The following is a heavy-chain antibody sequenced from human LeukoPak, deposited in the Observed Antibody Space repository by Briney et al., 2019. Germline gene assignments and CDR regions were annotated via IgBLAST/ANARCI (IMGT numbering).Heavy chain of an antibody. CDR2: ITSGSSYI. D-gene: IGHD3-16*01. Sequence: GGSLRLSCAASGFTFSSYNMNWVRQAPGQGLEWVSSITSGSSYIYYADSVKGRFTISRDNAKNSLYLQMNSLRAEDTAVYYCARERAGERPRPLLNYYYMDVWGKGTTVTISS. CDR3: ARERAGERPRPLLNYYYMDV. V-gene: IGHV3-21*01. J-gene: IGHJ6*03. CDR1: GFTFSSYN.